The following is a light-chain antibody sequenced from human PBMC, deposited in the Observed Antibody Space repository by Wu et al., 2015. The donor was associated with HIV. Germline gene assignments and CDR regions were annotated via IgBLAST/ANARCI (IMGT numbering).Light chain of an antibody. J-gene: IGKJ3*01. Sequence: GDKXTITCRAYNSLTCVGGLVSTETGTSPKLLIYRASILETGIPSRFSGSGSETDYILTISSLQPDDFATYYCQEYASFSLFTFGPGTKVDIK. CDR2: RAS. CDR3: QEYASFSLFT. V-gene: IGKV1-5*03. CDR1: NSLTCV.